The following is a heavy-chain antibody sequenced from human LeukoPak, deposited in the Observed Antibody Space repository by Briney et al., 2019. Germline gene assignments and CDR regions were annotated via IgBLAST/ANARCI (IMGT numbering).Heavy chain of an antibody. J-gene: IGHJ6*04. CDR3: ARDNGLPDV. CDR2: IYYSGST. D-gene: IGHD2-15*01. Sequence: PSETLSLTCTVSGVSISSYYWSWLRQPPGKGLEWIGYIYYSGSTNYNPSLKSRVTISVDTSKNQFSLKLSSVTAADTAVYYCARDNGLPDVWGKGTTVTISS. CDR1: GVSISSYY. V-gene: IGHV4-59*01.